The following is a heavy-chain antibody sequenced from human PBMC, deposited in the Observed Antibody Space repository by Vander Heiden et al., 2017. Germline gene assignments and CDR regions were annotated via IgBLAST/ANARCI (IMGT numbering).Heavy chain of an antibody. CDR2: ISGSGGST. CDR3: AKEGALGYYDSSGYFDY. CDR1: GFTFRSYA. V-gene: IGHV3-23*01. D-gene: IGHD3-22*01. Sequence: EVQLLESGGGLVQPGGSLRLSCAASGFTFRSYAMSWVRQAPGKGLEGVSAISGSGGSTYYADSVKGRFTISRDNSKNTLYLQMNSLRAEDTAVYYCAKEGALGYYDSSGYFDYWGQGTLVTVSS. J-gene: IGHJ4*02.